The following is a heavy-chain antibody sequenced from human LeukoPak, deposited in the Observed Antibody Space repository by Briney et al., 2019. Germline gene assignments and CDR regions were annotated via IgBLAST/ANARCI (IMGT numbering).Heavy chain of an antibody. V-gene: IGHV1-18*01. CDR1: GYTFTSYG. J-gene: IGHJ6*03. D-gene: IGHD3-9*01. Sequence: ASVKVSCKASGYTFTSYGISWVRQAPGQGLEWMGWISAYNGNTNYAQKLQGRVTMTTDTSTSTAYMELRSLRSDDTAVYYCARSDGDYDILTGLCYYYYMDVWGKGTTVTISS. CDR3: ARSDGDYDILTGLCYYYYMDV. CDR2: ISAYNGNT.